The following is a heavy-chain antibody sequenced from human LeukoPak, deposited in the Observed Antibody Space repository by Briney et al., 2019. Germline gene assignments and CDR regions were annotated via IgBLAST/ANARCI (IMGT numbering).Heavy chain of an antibody. CDR3: ASDWYDTSTSY. CDR2: ISSSTSYV. V-gene: IGHV3-21*01. J-gene: IGHJ4*02. D-gene: IGHD3-9*01. Sequence: PGGSLRLSCAASGFTFSTYSMNWVRQAPGKGLEWVSTISSSTSYVPYADSVKGRFTISRDNAKNSLYLQMNSLRAEDTAVYYCASDWYDTSTSYWGQGTLVTVSS. CDR1: GFTFSTYS.